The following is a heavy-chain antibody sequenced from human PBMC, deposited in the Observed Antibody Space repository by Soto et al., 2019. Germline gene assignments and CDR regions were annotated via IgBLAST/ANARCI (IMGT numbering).Heavy chain of an antibody. CDR3: ARNYDILTGYSPPGNWFVP. D-gene: IGHD3-9*01. CDR2: INPNSGGT. CDR1: GYTFTGYY. Sequence: ASVKVSCKASGYTFTGYYMHWVRQAPGQGLEWMGWINPNSGGTNYAQKFQGWVTMTRDTSISTAYMELSRLRSDDTAVYYCARNYDILTGYSPPGNWFVPWGQGTLVTVSS. J-gene: IGHJ5*02. V-gene: IGHV1-2*04.